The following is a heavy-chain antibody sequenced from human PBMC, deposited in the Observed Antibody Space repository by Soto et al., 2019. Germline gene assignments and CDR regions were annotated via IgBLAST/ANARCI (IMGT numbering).Heavy chain of an antibody. Sequence: PSETLSLTCTVSGGSISSSSYYWGWIRQPPGKGLEWIGSIYYSGSTHYNPSLKSRVTISVDTSKNQFSLKLSSVTAADTAVYYCARKRGYSYGYPNYIDYWGQGTLVTVSS. V-gene: IGHV4-39*01. D-gene: IGHD5-18*01. CDR1: GGSISSSSYY. CDR3: ARKRGYSYGYPNYIDY. CDR2: IYYSGST. J-gene: IGHJ4*02.